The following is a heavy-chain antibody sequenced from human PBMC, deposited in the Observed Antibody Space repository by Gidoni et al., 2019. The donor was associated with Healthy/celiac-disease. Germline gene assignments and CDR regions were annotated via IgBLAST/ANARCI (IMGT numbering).Heavy chain of an antibody. V-gene: IGHV3-73*01. CDR2: IRSKTNSYAT. CDR3: ARRWDYDFWSGYQE. J-gene: IGHJ4*02. Sequence: EVQLVESGGGLVQPGGSLKLSCAASRFTFSGSAMHWVRQASGKGLEWIGHIRSKTNSYATAYAASVKGRFTISRDDSKNTAYLQMNSLITEDTAVYYCARRWDYDFWSGYQEWGQGTLVTVSS. D-gene: IGHD3-3*01. CDR1: RFTFSGSA.